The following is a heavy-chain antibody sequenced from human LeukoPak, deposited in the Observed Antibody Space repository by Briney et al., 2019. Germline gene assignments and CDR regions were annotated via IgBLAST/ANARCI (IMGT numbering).Heavy chain of an antibody. CDR3: AKATIEQWLVKVDSFDS. J-gene: IGHJ4*02. V-gene: IGHV3-23*01. Sequence: GGSLRLSCAASGFTFNTYAMSWVRQAPGKGLEWVSSISGGGDTTNYADSVKGRFTISRDNSKNTLYLQMTSLRGEDTARYYCAKATIEQWLVKVDSFDSWGQGTLVSVSS. CDR1: GFTFNTYA. D-gene: IGHD6-19*01. CDR2: ISGGGDTT.